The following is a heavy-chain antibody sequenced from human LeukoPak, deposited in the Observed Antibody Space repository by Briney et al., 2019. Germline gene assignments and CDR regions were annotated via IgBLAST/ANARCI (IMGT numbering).Heavy chain of an antibody. CDR2: IYSGGST. V-gene: IGHV3-66*01. CDR3: ARGGSYYYDSSGYYHDY. J-gene: IGHJ4*02. Sequence: GGSLRLSCAASGFTVSSNYMRWVRQAPGKGLEWVSVIYSGGSTYYADSVKGRFTISRDNSKNTLYLQMNSRRAEDTAVYYCARGGSYYYDSSGYYHDYWGQGTLVTVSS. D-gene: IGHD3-22*01. CDR1: GFTVSSNY.